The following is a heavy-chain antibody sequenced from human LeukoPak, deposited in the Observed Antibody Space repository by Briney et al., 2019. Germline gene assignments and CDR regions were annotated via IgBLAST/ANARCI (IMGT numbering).Heavy chain of an antibody. CDR3: ARGGSPSSSWLYWFDP. J-gene: IGHJ5*02. CDR2: ISGSGDNT. Sequence: GGTLRLSCAASGFTFSSHGMSWVRQAPGKGLEWVSTISGSGDNTYYADSVKGRFTISRDNSKNTLYLQMNSLRAEDTAVYYCARGGSPSSSWLYWFDPWGQGTLVTVSS. CDR1: GFTFSSHG. D-gene: IGHD6-13*01. V-gene: IGHV3-23*01.